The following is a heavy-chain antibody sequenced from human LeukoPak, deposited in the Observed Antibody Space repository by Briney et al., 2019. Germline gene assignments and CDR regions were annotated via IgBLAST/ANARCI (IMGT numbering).Heavy chain of an antibody. D-gene: IGHD1-26*01. V-gene: IGHV1-24*01. CDR2: FDPEDGET. CDR1: GYTPTELS. Sequence: ASVKVSCKVSGYTPTELSMHWVRQAPGKGLEWMGCFDPEDGETIYAQKFQGRVTMTEDTSTDTAYMELSRLRSEDTAVYYCATSTPRIVGATTPDYWGQGTLVTVSS. J-gene: IGHJ4*02. CDR3: ATSTPRIVGATTPDY.